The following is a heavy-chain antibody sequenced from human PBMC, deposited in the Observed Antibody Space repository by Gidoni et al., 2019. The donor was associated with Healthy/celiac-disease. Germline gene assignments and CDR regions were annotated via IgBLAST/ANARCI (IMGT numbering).Heavy chain of an antibody. CDR3: AKGAIESGSLNWFDP. J-gene: IGHJ5*02. CDR2: ISGSGGST. D-gene: IGHD3-10*01. V-gene: IGHV3-23*01. Sequence: EVQLLESGGGLVQPGGSLRLSCAASGLPFSRYAMRWVRQAPGKGLEWVSDISGSGGSTYYADSVKGRFTISRDNSKNTLYLQMNSLRAEDTAVYYCAKGAIESGSLNWFDPWGQGTLVTVSS. CDR1: GLPFSRYA.